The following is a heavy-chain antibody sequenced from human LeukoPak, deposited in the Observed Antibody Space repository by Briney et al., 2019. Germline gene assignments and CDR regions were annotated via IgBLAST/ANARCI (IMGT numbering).Heavy chain of an antibody. CDR1: GYTFTGYY. CDR2: IDPEGGGT. CDR3: ARASSAWHNPGNF. J-gene: IGHJ1*01. Sequence: ASVKVSCKASGYTFTGYYMHWVRQVPGQGFEWMGWIDPEGGGTNYARDFQGRVTMTRATSIRTVYMELSSLRSDDTAVYYCARASSAWHNPGNFWGQGSLVTVSS. V-gene: IGHV1-2*02. D-gene: IGHD1/OR15-1a*01.